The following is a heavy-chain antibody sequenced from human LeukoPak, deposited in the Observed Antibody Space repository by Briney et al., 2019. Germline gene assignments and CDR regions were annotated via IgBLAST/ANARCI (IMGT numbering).Heavy chain of an antibody. CDR3: ARDLSSGWYLDY. CDR2: IWYDGSNK. J-gene: IGHJ4*02. V-gene: IGHV3-33*01. D-gene: IGHD6-19*01. CDR1: GFTFSSYG. Sequence: PGGSLRLSCAASGFTFSSYGMHWVRQAPGKGLEWVAVIWYDGSNKYYADSVKGRFTISRDNSKNTLYLQMNSLRAEDTAVYYCARDLSSGWYLDYWGQGTLVTVSS.